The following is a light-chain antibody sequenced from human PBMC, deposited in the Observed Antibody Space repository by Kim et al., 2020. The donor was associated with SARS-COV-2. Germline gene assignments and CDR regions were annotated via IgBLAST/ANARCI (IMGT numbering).Light chain of an antibody. CDR3: NSRDSNTNVV. CDR1: SLRRYY. Sequence: VGQTVRITCQGDSLRRYYASWYQQKPGQGPLLVIYGKNNGPSGTPDRFSGSSSGNTASLTITGAQAEDEAGYYCNSRDSNTNVVFGGGTQLTVL. V-gene: IGLV3-19*01. J-gene: IGLJ2*01. CDR2: GKN.